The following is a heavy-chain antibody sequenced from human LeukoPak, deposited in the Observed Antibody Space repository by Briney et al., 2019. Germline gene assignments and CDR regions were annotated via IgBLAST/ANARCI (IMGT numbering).Heavy chain of an antibody. D-gene: IGHD3-10*01. V-gene: IGHV3-74*01. CDR1: GFTFSSYW. J-gene: IGHJ6*03. CDR2: INIDGTST. Sequence: GGSLRLSCAASGFTFSSYWMHWVRQDPGKGLVWVSRINIDGTSTNYADSVKGRFTISRDNAKNSLYLQMNSLRAEDTAVYYCARGLISQYYYGSGSYAVRDDYYYYMDVWGKGTTVTISS. CDR3: ARGLISQYYYGSGSYAVRDDYYYYMDV.